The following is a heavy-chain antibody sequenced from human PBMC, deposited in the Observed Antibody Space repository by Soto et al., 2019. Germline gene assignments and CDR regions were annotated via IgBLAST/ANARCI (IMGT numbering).Heavy chain of an antibody. V-gene: IGHV4-31*03. J-gene: IGHJ6*02. CDR1: GGSISSGGYY. D-gene: IGHD4-17*01. Sequence: SETLSLTCTVSGGSISSGGYYWSWIRQHPGKGLEWIGYIYYSGSTYYNPSLKSRVTISVDTSKNQFSLKLSSVTAADTAVYYCARDLGGTTVTNYYYYGMDVWGQGTTVTVS. CDR2: IYYSGST. CDR3: ARDLGGTTVTNYYYYGMDV.